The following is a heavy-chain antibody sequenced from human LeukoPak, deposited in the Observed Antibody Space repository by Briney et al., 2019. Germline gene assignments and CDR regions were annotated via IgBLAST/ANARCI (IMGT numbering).Heavy chain of an antibody. CDR3: AKEVYSYGFTPFDY. CDR2: IYHSGST. CDR1: DYSISSGYY. D-gene: IGHD5-18*01. Sequence: PSETLSLTCALSDYSISSGYYWGWIRQPPGKGLEWIGSIYHSGSTYYNPSLKSRVTISVDTSKNQFSLKLSSVTAADTAVYYCAKEVYSYGFTPFDYWGQGTLVTVSS. J-gene: IGHJ4*02. V-gene: IGHV4-38-2*01.